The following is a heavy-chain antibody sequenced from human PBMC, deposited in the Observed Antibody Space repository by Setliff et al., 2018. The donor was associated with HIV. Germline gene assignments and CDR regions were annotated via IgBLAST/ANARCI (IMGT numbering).Heavy chain of an antibody. CDR2: IIAANGNT. Sequence: ASVKVSCKASGYTFSTYPIHWVRQAPGQRLEWMGWIIAANGNTKYSQKFQGRVTISRDTSASTAYMELSSLTSEDTAVYFCAREWGSCSSTSCSRTGLDYWGQGTLVTVSS. CDR3: AREWGSCSSTSCSRTGLDY. V-gene: IGHV1-3*01. CDR1: GYTFSTYP. D-gene: IGHD2-2*01. J-gene: IGHJ4*02.